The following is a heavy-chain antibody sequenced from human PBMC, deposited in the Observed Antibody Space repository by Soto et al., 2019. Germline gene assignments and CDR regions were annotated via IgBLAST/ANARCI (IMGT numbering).Heavy chain of an antibody. Sequence: QMQLVESGGGVVQPGRSLRLSCAASGFTFNSYAMHWVRQAPGKGLEWVALIWYDGSNKYYADSVKGRFTISRDNSRNTLYRQMNSLRAEDTAVYYCARGEQQLHYYGMDVWGQGTTVTVSS. CDR2: IWYDGSNK. CDR3: ARGEQQLHYYGMDV. J-gene: IGHJ6*02. D-gene: IGHD6-13*01. CDR1: GFTFNSYA. V-gene: IGHV3-33*01.